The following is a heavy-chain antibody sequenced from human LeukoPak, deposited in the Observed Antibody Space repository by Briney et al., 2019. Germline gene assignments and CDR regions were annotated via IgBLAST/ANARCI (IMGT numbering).Heavy chain of an antibody. J-gene: IGHJ4*02. CDR3: ARESRYDILIGYPSDY. CDR2: ISAYNGNT. D-gene: IGHD3-9*01. CDR1: GYTFTSYG. Sequence: ASVKVSCKASGYTFTSYGISWVRQAPGQGLEWMGWISAYNGNTNYAQKLQGRVTMTTDTSTSTAYMELRSLRSDDTAVYYCARESRYDILIGYPSDYWGQGTLVTVSS. V-gene: IGHV1-18*01.